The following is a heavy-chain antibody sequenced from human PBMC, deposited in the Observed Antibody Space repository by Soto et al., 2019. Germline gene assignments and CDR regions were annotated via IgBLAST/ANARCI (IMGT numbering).Heavy chain of an antibody. CDR2: ISNSFSDGNT. CDR1: GFTFSNYA. J-gene: IGHJ4*02. CDR3: AKVFSPEGGNYFDY. V-gene: IGHV3-23*01. Sequence: PGGSLRLSCAASGFTFSNYAMNWVRQAPGKGLEWVSAISNSFSDGNTHYADSVKGRFTISRDNDKKTVFLEMNSLRAEDTAVYYCAKVFSPEGGNYFDYWGQGTLVTVSS.